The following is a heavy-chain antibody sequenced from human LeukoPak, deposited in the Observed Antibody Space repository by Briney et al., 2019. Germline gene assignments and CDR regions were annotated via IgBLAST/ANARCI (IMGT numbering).Heavy chain of an antibody. Sequence: SQTLSLTCAVSGGSISSGGYSWGWIRQPPGKGLEWIGYIYHSGSTYYNPSLKSRVTISVDRSKNQFSLKLSSVTAADTAVYYCATGNDYSNSFDYWGQGTLVTVSS. CDR2: IYHSGST. CDR3: ATGNDYSNSFDY. J-gene: IGHJ4*02. V-gene: IGHV4-30-2*01. CDR1: GGSISSGGYS. D-gene: IGHD4-11*01.